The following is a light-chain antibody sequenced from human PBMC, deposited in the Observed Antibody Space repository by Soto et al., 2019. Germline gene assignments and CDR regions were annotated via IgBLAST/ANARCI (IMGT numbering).Light chain of an antibody. CDR1: SSDVGAYNY. CDR3: CSYADNTDYV. V-gene: IGLV2-8*01. Sequence: QSVLTQPPSASGSLGQSATISCTGTSSDVGAYNYVSWYQQHPGKAPKLMIYEVTRRPSGVPDRFSGSKSGNTASLNVSGLQAEDEADYYCCSYADNTDYVFGTGTQLTVL. J-gene: IGLJ1*01. CDR2: EVT.